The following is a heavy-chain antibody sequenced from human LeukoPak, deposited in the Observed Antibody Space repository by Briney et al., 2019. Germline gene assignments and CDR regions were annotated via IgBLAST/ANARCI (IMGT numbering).Heavy chain of an antibody. D-gene: IGHD3/OR15-3a*01. J-gene: IGHJ4*02. CDR3: ARQTGSGLFILP. CDR2: INHSGST. Sequence: SETLSLTCAVYGGSLSGYYWSWIRQPPGKGLEWIGEINHSGSTNYNPSLKSRVSISVDTSKTQFSLRLTSVTAADTAVYYCARQTGSGLFILPGGQGTLVTVSS. CDR1: GGSLSGYY. V-gene: IGHV4-34*01.